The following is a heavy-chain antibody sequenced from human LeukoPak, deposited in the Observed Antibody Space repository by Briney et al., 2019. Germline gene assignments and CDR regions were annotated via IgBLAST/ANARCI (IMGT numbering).Heavy chain of an antibody. CDR2: IIPIFGTA. D-gene: IGHD2-21*01. V-gene: IGHV1-69*06. CDR3: ARDKRGLLGAFDI. J-gene: IGHJ3*02. Sequence: GSSVKVSCKASGGTFSSYAISWVRQAPGQGLEWMGGIIPIFGTANYAQKFQGRVTITADKSTSTAYMELSSLRSEDTAVYYCARDKRGLLGAFDIWGQGTMVTVSS. CDR1: GGTFSSYA.